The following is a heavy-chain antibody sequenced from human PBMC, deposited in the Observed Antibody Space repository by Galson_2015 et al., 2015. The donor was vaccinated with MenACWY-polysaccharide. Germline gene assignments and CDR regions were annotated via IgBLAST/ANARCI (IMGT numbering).Heavy chain of an antibody. CDR3: VNPGLSTRRTSDVDY. Sequence: SLRVSFAASGFTFSRYAMSWVRQAPGKGREGVTGVRGSGASAYYAVPVQGRVPISIVTGTNTLYLQMHSLRAADTDVYYCVNPGLSTRRTSDVDYWGQGTLVTVYS. CDR2: VRGSGASA. J-gene: IGHJ4*02. V-gene: IGHV3-23*01. D-gene: IGHD5/OR15-5a*01. CDR1: GFTFSRYA.